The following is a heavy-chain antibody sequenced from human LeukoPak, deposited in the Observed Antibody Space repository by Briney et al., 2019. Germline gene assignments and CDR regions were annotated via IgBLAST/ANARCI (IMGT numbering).Heavy chain of an antibody. CDR3: SRDLNWSFDY. CDR1: GFTFGDYA. Sequence: GRSLRLSCSASGFTFGDYAMSWVRQAPGKGLEWVGFIRSKAYGGTTEYAASVEGRFSTSRDDSKSIAYLQMNSPKTEDTAVYYCSRDLNWSFDYWGQGILVTVSS. D-gene: IGHD1-1*01. J-gene: IGHJ4*02. V-gene: IGHV3-49*04. CDR2: IRSKAYGGTT.